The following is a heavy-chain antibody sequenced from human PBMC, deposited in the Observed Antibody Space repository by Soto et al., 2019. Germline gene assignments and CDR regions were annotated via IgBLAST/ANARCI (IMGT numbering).Heavy chain of an antibody. D-gene: IGHD3-3*01. CDR1: GFTFSTYD. Sequence: EVQLVESGGGLVQPGGSLRLSCAASGFTFSTYDMHWVRQGTEKGLEWVSAIGTAGDTYYLDSVKGRFTISRENAKNSLYLQMSSLRVGDTAIYYCVRDGGPWGQGTLVTVSS. J-gene: IGHJ5*02. CDR2: IGTAGDT. V-gene: IGHV3-13*01. CDR3: VRDGGP.